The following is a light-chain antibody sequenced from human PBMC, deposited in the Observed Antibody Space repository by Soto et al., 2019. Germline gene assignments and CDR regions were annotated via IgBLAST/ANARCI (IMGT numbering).Light chain of an antibody. CDR3: SSYTTNNTVV. CDR2: EVN. Sequence: QSVLTQAASVSDSPGQSISLSCGGTSTDVGSHNYVSWYQQHPGKAPKLIIFEVNNRPSGVSHRFSGSKSGNTASLTISDLQGEDEADYYCSSYTTNNTVVFGGGTQLTVL. CDR1: STDVGSHNY. V-gene: IGLV2-14*01. J-gene: IGLJ2*01.